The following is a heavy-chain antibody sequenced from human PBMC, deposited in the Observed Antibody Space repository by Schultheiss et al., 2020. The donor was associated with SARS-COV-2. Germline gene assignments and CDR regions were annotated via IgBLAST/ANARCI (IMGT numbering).Heavy chain of an antibody. D-gene: IGHD2-2*01. CDR1: GFTFSDYY. CDR3: ARVVSVVVPAAIEKFFDY. CDR2: ITTDGRSM. Sequence: GESLKISCAASGFTFSDYYMSWIRQAPGKGLVWVSRITTDGRSMSSADSVRGRFTISRDNSKNTVYLEMNSLRDEDTAMYYCARVVSVVVPAAIEKFFDYWGQGTLVTVSS. J-gene: IGHJ4*02. V-gene: IGHV3-74*01.